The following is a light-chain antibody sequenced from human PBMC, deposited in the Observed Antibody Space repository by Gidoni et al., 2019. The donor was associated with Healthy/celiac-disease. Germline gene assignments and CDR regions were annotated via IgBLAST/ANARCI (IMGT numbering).Light chain of an antibody. V-gene: IGKV1-5*03. Sequence: DIQMTQSPSTLSASVGDRVTITCRASQSISSWLAWYQQKPGKAPKLLIYKASSLESGVPSRFSGSGSGTEFTLTISSLQPDDFATYYCQQYNSYSPITFGHXTRLEFK. CDR2: KAS. J-gene: IGKJ5*01. CDR3: QQYNSYSPIT. CDR1: QSISSW.